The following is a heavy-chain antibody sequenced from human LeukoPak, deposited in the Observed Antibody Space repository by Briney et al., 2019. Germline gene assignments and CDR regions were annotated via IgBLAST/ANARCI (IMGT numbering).Heavy chain of an antibody. CDR3: AREAGSTGPVGAFDI. CDR1: GDIVSSNNAA. Sequence: SQTLSLTCVISGDIVSSNNAAWNWIRQSPSRGLEWLVKTYYRSKWYDDYAVSVKSRITINPDTSKNQFTLKMNSVTPEDTAVYYCAREAGSTGPVGAFDIWGQGTRVTVSS. CDR2: TYYRSKWYD. V-gene: IGHV6-1*01. D-gene: IGHD3-10*01. J-gene: IGHJ3*02.